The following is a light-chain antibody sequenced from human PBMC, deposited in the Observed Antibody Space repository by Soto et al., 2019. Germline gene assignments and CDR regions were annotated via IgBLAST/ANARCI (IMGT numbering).Light chain of an antibody. J-gene: IGKJ4*01. Sequence: DVQMTQSPSSLSASIGDRVTITCQASLDINNYLNWYQQKPGKAPKLLIYGASNLETGVSSRFSGSGSGTDFTFTISSLQAEDIATYYCQQYDNLPPLTFGGGTKVEIK. CDR2: GAS. CDR1: LDINNY. V-gene: IGKV1-33*01. CDR3: QQYDNLPPLT.